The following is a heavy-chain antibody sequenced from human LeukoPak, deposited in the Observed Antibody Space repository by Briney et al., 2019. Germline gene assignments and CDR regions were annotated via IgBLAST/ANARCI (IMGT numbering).Heavy chain of an antibody. V-gene: IGHV3-21*01. CDR3: ARSFDTYYDSSGYLHP. D-gene: IGHD3-22*01. Sequence: GGSLRLSCAASGFTFSSYSMTWVRQAPGKGLEWVSSISSSSSYIYYADSVKGRFTISRDNAKNSLYLQMNCLRAEDTAVYYCARSFDTYYDSSGYLHPWGQGTLVTVSS. CDR1: GFTFSSYS. J-gene: IGHJ5*02. CDR2: ISSSSSYI.